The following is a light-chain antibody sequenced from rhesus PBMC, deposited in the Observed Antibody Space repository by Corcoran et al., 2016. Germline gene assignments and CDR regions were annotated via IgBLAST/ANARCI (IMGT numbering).Light chain of an antibody. CDR1: QSISSW. CDR2: KAS. CDR3: QQYSSSPRT. J-gene: IGKJ1*01. V-gene: IGKV1-22*01. Sequence: DIQMTQSPSSLSVSVGDTVTITCRASQSISSWLAWYQQKPGKAPKLLIYKASSLQSGVPSRFSGSGSGTDFTLTISSLQSEDFATYYCQQYSSSPRTFGQGTKVEIK.